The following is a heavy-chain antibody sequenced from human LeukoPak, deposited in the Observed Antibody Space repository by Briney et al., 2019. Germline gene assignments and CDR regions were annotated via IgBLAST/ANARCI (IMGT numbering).Heavy chain of an antibody. V-gene: IGHV3-53*01. Sequence: GGSLRLSCAASGFTVRSNYMSWVRQAPGKGLEWVSVIYSGGSTYYADSVKGRFTISRDNAKNSLYLQMNSLRAEDTAVYYCTREVSGSLYFDYWGQGTLVTVSS. CDR3: TREVSGSLYFDY. J-gene: IGHJ4*02. CDR1: GFTVRSNY. CDR2: IYSGGST. D-gene: IGHD1-26*01.